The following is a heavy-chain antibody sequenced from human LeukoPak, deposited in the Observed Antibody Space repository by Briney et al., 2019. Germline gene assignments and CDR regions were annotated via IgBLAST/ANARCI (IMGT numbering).Heavy chain of an antibody. CDR3: ASHTGITGTTVDY. CDR1: VGSISSGSYY. Sequence: PSQTLSLTCTVSVGSISSGSYYWSWIRQPAGKGLEWIGRIYTSGSTNYNPSLKSRVTISVDTSKNQFSLKLSSVTAADTAVYYCASHTGITGTTVDYWGQGTLVTVSS. J-gene: IGHJ4*02. V-gene: IGHV4-61*02. D-gene: IGHD1-7*01. CDR2: IYTSGST.